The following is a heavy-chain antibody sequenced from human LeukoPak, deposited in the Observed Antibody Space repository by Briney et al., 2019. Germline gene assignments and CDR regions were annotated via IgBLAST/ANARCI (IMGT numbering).Heavy chain of an antibody. Sequence: SETLSLICTVSGGSISSGSYYWSWIRQPAGKGLEWIGRIYTSGSTNYNPSLKSRVTISVDTSKNQFSLKLSSVTAADTAVYYCARGRWAFDYWGQGTLVTVSS. CDR1: GGSISSGSYY. CDR2: IYTSGST. V-gene: IGHV4-61*02. CDR3: ARGRWAFDY. J-gene: IGHJ4*02. D-gene: IGHD4-23*01.